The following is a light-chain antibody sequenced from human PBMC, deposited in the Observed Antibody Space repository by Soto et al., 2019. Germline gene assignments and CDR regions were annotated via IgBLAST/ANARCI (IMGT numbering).Light chain of an antibody. Sequence: EIVLTQSPATLSFSSGERATLSFRASQSVSSNLAWYQQKPGQAPRLLIYGASTRATGIPARFSGSGSGTEFTLTISSLQSEDFAVYYCQQYTMAETFGQGTKVDIK. CDR2: GAS. V-gene: IGKV3-15*01. J-gene: IGKJ1*01. CDR1: QSVSSN. CDR3: QQYTMAET.